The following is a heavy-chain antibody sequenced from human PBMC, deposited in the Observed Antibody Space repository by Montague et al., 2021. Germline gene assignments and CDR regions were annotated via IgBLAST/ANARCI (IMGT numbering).Heavy chain of an antibody. CDR2: ISNTGST. V-gene: IGHV4-34*01. CDR1: GGSLSGYI. J-gene: IGHJ4*02. CDR3: TRGEVAVTGIDY. Sequence: SETLSLTCAVYGGSLSGYICNWICQRPGRHLEWIGQISNTGSTSYNPSLTRRVTMSVDTSENHVSLRLSSVTAADTAVYYCTRGEVAVTGIDYWGQGALVTVSS. D-gene: IGHD6-19*01.